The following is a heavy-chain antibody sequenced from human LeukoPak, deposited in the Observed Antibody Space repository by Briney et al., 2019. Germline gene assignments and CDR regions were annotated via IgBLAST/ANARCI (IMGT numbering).Heavy chain of an antibody. CDR1: GFTFSSHG. Sequence: GGTLRLSCVASGFTFSSHGMNWVRQAPGKGLEWVSGITSGTRTYYADSVKGRFAISRDNSKNTMYLQMNSLRVEDTAVYYCARAISWLGFDYWGQGILVTVSS. CDR2: ITSGTRT. CDR3: ARAISWLGFDY. V-gene: IGHV3-23*01. J-gene: IGHJ4*02. D-gene: IGHD6-19*01.